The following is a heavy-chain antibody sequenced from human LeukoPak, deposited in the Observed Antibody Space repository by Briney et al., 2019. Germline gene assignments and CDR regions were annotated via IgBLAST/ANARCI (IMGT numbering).Heavy chain of an antibody. J-gene: IGHJ5*02. V-gene: IGHV1-18*01. Sequence: ASVKVSCKASGGTFSSYAISWVRQAPGQGLEWMGWISAYNGNTNYAQKLQGRVTMTTDTSTSTAYMELRSLRSDDTAVYYCARGGCSSTSCFSNWFDPWGQGTLVTVSS. CDR3: ARGGCSSTSCFSNWFDP. D-gene: IGHD2-2*01. CDR2: ISAYNGNT. CDR1: GGTFSSYA.